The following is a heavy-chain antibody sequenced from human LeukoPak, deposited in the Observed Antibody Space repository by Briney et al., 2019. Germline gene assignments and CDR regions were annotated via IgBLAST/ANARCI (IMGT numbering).Heavy chain of an antibody. CDR2: VDPEDGER. Sequence: GASVRVSCKVSGYTLTELSMHWVGQAPGKGLEWMGGVDPEDGERIYEQKFQGRGTITEDRSTDTDYMELSRLRSAATAVCYCATSHDSSGYYSASDIWGQGTMVTASS. J-gene: IGHJ3*02. D-gene: IGHD3-22*01. CDR1: GYTLTELS. CDR3: ATSHDSSGYYSASDI. V-gene: IGHV1-24*01.